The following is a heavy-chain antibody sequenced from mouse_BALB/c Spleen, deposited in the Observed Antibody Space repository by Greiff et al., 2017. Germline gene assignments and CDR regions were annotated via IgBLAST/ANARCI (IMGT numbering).Heavy chain of an antibody. D-gene: IGHD4-1*01. J-gene: IGHJ4*01. V-gene: IGHV1-18*01. CDR1: GYTFTDYN. Sequence: VQLQQSGPELVKPGASVKIPCKASGYTFTDYNMDWVKQSHGKSLEWIGDINPNNGGTIYNQKFKGKATLTVDKSSSTAYMELRSLTSEDTAVYNCARLSGTGSYAMDYWGQGTSVTVSS. CDR3: ARLSGTGSYAMDY. CDR2: INPNNGGT.